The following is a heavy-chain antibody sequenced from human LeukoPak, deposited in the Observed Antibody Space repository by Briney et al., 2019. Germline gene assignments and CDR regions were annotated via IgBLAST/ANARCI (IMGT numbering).Heavy chain of an antibody. V-gene: IGHV1-2*02. Sequence: ASVKVSCKASGYTFTGYYMHWVRQAPGQGLEWMGWINPNSGGTNYAQKFQGRVTMTRDTSISTAYMELSRLRSEETAVYYCARDPITIFGVVINLGLPTTGNNWFDPWGQGTLVTVSS. CDR3: ARDPITIFGVVINLGLPTTGNNWFDP. CDR2: INPNSGGT. CDR1: GYTFTGYY. D-gene: IGHD3-3*01. J-gene: IGHJ5*02.